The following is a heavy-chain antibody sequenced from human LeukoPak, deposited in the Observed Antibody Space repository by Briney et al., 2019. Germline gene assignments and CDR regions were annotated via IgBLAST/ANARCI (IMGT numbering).Heavy chain of an antibody. J-gene: IGHJ4*02. CDR2: IKGNGAST. CDR1: GFTFENYG. D-gene: IGHD2-2*01. CDR3: VRDLGYCSSTSCYADY. Sequence: GGSLRLPCAASGFTFENYGMSWVRQAPGKGLERVSGIKGNGASTGYADSVKGRFTISRDNARKSLYLQMNSLRVEDTALYYCVRDLGYCSSTSCYADYWGQGTPVSVSS. V-gene: IGHV3-20*04.